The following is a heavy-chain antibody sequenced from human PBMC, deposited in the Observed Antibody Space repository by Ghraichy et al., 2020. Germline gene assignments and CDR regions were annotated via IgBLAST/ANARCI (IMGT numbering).Heavy chain of an antibody. Sequence: GGYLRLSCAASGFTFHDYAMHWVRQAPGKGLEWVSFITGNGDRTYYADSVKGRFTISRDNSKNSLSLQMNSLRTEDTAFYYCAKDLDTSGWTDWGQGTLVTVSS. J-gene: IGHJ4*02. CDR1: GFTFHDYA. D-gene: IGHD6-19*01. V-gene: IGHV3-43*02. CDR2: ITGNGDRT. CDR3: AKDLDTSGWTD.